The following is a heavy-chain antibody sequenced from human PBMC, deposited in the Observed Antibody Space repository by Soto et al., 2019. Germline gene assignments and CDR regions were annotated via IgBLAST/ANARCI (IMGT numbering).Heavy chain of an antibody. CDR3: AKNRGPYCSGGICYPPSWFDP. J-gene: IGHJ5*02. Sequence: GSLRLSCVGSGFTFGNYAMSWVRQAPGKGLEWVSSITGIDGRTYYADSVKGRFTISRDNPKNTLYLQMNNQRAEDTAMFYCAKNRGPYCSGGICYPPSWFDPWGQGTQVTVSS. CDR1: GFTFGNYA. V-gene: IGHV3-23*01. CDR2: ITGIDGRT. D-gene: IGHD2-15*01.